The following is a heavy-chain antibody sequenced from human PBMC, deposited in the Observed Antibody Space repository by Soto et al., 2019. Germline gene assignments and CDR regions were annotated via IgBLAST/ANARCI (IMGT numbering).Heavy chain of an antibody. V-gene: IGHV5-51*01. CDR2: IYPGDSDT. CDR1: GYSFANYW. J-gene: IGHJ4*02. D-gene: IGHD5-12*01. Sequence: GESLKISCKASGYSFANYWIGWVRQMPVKGLEWMGIIYPGDSDTRSSPSFQGQVTISVDKSISTAYLQWSRLKASDTAMYYCARGSTDGYNLGDYWGQGTVVTVSS. CDR3: ARGSTDGYNLGDY.